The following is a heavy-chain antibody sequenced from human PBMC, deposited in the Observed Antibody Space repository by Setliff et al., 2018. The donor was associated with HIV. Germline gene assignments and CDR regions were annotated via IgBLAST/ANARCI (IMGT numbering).Heavy chain of an antibody. CDR1: GDSISSSSYY. CDR2: VYYSGST. D-gene: IGHD6-13*01. J-gene: IGHJ4*02. Sequence: SETLSLTCIVSGDSISSSSYYWGWIRQPPGKGLEWIGTVYYSGSTYYNPSLKSRVTISVDTSENQFSLKLSAVTAADTAVYYCARDGYSSSWYVISGSFDYWGQGILVTVSS. CDR3: ARDGYSSSWYVISGSFDY. V-gene: IGHV4-39*07.